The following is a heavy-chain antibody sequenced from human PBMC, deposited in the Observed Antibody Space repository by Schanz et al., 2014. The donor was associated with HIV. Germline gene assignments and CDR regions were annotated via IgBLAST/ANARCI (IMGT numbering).Heavy chain of an antibody. CDR1: GGSFSGYY. CDR3: ARSGNYAFYNFHY. CDR2: FYYSGDT. D-gene: IGHD1-26*01. V-gene: IGHV4-34*01. Sequence: QVQLQQWGAGLLKPSETLSLTCAVYGGSFSGYYWIWIRQAPGKGLEWIGYFYYSGDTNYNPSLKSRVTISLDTSKNHFSLRLSSVTAADTAVYYCARSGNYAFYNFHYWGQGTLVTVSS. J-gene: IGHJ4*02.